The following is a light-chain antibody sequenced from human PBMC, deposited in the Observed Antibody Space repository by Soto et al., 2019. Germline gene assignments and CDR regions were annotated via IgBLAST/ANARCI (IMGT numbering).Light chain of an antibody. CDR3: LQRSHWPIT. Sequence: EIVLTQSPATLSLSPGERATLSCRASQAVSSYLAWYQQAPGQAPRLLIYDASNRASGIPARFSGSGSGTDFTLTISSLEPEDFAVYYCLQRSHWPITFGQGTRLEIK. CDR2: DAS. J-gene: IGKJ5*01. V-gene: IGKV3-11*01. CDR1: QAVSSY.